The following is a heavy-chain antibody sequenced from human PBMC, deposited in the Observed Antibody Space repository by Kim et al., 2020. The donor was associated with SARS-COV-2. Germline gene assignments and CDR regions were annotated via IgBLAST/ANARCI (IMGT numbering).Heavy chain of an antibody. J-gene: IGHJ4*02. Sequence: AQKFQGRVTMTRNTSISTAYMELSSLRSEDTAVYYCARVGRAAAAGGEDYWGQGTLVTVSS. D-gene: IGHD6-13*01. V-gene: IGHV1-8*01. CDR3: ARVGRAAAAGGEDY.